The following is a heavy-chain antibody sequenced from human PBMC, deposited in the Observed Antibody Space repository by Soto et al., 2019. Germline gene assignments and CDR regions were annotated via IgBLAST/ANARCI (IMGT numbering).Heavy chain of an antibody. V-gene: IGHV5-51*01. D-gene: IGHD1-7*01. Sequence: GESLKISCKGSGYSFTSYWIGWVRQMPGKGLEWMGIIYPGDSDTRYSPSFQGRVTITSDTSATTAYMELSSLTSEDTAVYYCARNILGGTTDYWGQGTLVTVSS. CDR1: GYSFTSYW. CDR3: ARNILGGTTDY. J-gene: IGHJ4*02. CDR2: IYPGDSDT.